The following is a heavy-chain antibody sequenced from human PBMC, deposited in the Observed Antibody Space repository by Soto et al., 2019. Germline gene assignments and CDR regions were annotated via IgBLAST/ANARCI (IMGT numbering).Heavy chain of an antibody. Sequence: EVQLVESGGGLVKPGGSLRLSCAASGFTFSNAWMSWVRQAPGKGLEWVGRIKSKTDGGTTDYAAPVKGRFTISRDDSKNTLYLQMNSLKTVDTAVYYCTTRLVYGDYLTLVDMINRDYWGQGTLVTVSS. CDR1: GFTFSNAW. CDR3: TTRLVYGDYLTLVDMINRDY. J-gene: IGHJ4*02. V-gene: IGHV3-15*01. CDR2: IKSKTDGGTT. D-gene: IGHD4-17*01.